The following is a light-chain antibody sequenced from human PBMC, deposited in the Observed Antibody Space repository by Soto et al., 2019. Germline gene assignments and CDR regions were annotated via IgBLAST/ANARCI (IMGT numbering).Light chain of an antibody. V-gene: IGLV1-47*01. J-gene: IGLJ1*01. CDR2: RNN. CDR1: SSNIGTNY. CDR3: SACDDSLSDYV. Sequence: QSALSQPPSASGTHGQGVSISCSGGSSNIGTNYVYWYQHLAGAAPRLLIYRNNQRPSGVPERFSSSRSGTSISVANSGLRYEAESDDYCSACDDSLSDYVCGTGIKLTVL.